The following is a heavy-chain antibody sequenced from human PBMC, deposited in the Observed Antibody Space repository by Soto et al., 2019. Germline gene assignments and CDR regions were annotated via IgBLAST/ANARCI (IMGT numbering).Heavy chain of an antibody. CDR1: GFTFSSYG. J-gene: IGHJ6*02. D-gene: IGHD6-19*01. Sequence: QVQLVESGGGVVQPGRSLRLSCAASGFTFSSYGMHWVRQAAGKGLEWVAVISYDGSNKYYADSVKGRFTISRDNSKNTLYLQMNSLRAEDTAVYYCAKGVEQWLVYYYYGMDVWGQGTTVTVSS. CDR3: AKGVEQWLVYYYYGMDV. CDR2: ISYDGSNK. V-gene: IGHV3-30*18.